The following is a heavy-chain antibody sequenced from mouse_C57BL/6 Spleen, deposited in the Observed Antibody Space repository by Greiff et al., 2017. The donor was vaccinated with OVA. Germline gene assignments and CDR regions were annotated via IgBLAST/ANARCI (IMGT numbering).Heavy chain of an antibody. CDR2: IRLKSDNYAT. J-gene: IGHJ4*01. D-gene: IGHD2-4*01. CDR3: TGPDYDGVWAMDY. Sequence: EVKVEESGGGLVQPGGSMKLSCVASGFTFSNYWMNWVRQSPEKGLEWVAQIRLKSDNYATHYAESVKGRFAISRDDSKSSVYLQMNNVRAEDTGIYYCTGPDYDGVWAMDYWGQGTSVTVSS. CDR1: GFTFSNYW. V-gene: IGHV6-3*01.